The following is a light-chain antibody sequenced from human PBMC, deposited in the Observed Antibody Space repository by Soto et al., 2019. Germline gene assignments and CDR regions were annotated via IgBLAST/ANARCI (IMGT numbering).Light chain of an antibody. V-gene: IGLV2-8*01. J-gene: IGLJ1*01. CDR3: SSYAGSSNV. CDR1: SSDVGGYNY. CDR2: EGN. Sequence: QSALTHPPSASRSPGQSVAISCTGTSSDVGGYNYVSWYQQHPGKAPKLMIYEGNKRPSGVPDRFSGSKSGNTASLTVSGLQAEDEADYYCSSYAGSSNVFGTGTKVTVL.